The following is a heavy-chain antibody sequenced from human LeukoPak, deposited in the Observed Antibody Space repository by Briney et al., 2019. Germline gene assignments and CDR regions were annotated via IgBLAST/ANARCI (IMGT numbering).Heavy chain of an antibody. CDR2: ISYDGSNQ. D-gene: IGHD3-9*01. J-gene: IGHJ4*02. CDR1: GFTFSNFA. V-gene: IGHV3-30*04. Sequence: GGSLRLSCAASGFTFSNFAMHWVRQAPGKGLEWVASISYDGSNQYYADSVKGRFTISRDSPKNTLYLQMNSLRAEDTAVYYCARELTGYWQQYWGQGTLVTVSS. CDR3: ARELTGYWQQY.